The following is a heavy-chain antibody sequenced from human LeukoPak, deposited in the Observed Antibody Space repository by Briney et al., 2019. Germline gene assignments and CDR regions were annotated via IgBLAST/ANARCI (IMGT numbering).Heavy chain of an antibody. CDR2: ISDSGGST. V-gene: IGHV3-23*01. CDR3: AKATSGSYDY. J-gene: IGHJ4*02. Sequence: GGSLRLSCAASGFTFSMSNMNWVRQAPGKGLEWVSGISDSGGSTYHADSVKGRFTISRDNSKNTLYLQMNSLRADDTAVYYCAKATSGSYDYWGQGTLVTVSS. CDR1: GFTFSMSN. D-gene: IGHD1-26*01.